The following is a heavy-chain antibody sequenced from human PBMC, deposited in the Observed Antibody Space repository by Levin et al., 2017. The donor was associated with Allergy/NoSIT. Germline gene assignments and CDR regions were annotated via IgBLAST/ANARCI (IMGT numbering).Heavy chain of an antibody. J-gene: IGHJ6*02. V-gene: IGHV3-30*18. CDR1: GSSLSAYG. CDR3: AKDRAENCESCGQTVSYFYFYGMDV. D-gene: IGHD3-22*01. Sequence: LSLTCAASGSSLSAYGMHWVRQAPGKGLEWVAVISYDGNNKYYVGSVRGRFTISRDNSKNTLYLQMNSLSPEDTAVYYCAKDRAENCESCGQTVSYFYFYGMDVWGQGTTVTVSS. CDR2: ISYDGNNK.